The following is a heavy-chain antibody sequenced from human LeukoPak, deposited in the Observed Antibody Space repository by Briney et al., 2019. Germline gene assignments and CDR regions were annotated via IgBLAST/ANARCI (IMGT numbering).Heavy chain of an antibody. CDR2: ISHSGST. V-gene: IGHV4-34*01. D-gene: IGHD6-6*01. Sequence: PSETLSLTCAVYGGSFSGYYWSWIRQPPGKGLEWIGEISHSGSTNYNPSLKSRVTISVDTSKNQFSLKLSSVTAADTAVYYCARGRRGAARPHRIFSVWDYWGQGTLVTVSS. CDR3: ARGRRGAARPHRIFSVWDY. CDR1: GGSFSGYY. J-gene: IGHJ4*02.